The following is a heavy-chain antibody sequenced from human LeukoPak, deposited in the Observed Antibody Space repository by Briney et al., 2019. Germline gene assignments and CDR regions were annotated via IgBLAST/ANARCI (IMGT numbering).Heavy chain of an antibody. V-gene: IGHV3-73*01. CDR2: IRSKANSYAT. CDR3: TRHVSGYRDFDY. CDR1: GFTFSGSA. Sequence: GGSLRLSCAASGFTFSGSAMHWVRQASGKGLEWVGRIRSKANSYATAYAASVKGRFTISRDDSKNTAYLQMNSLKTEDTAVYYCTRHVSGYRDFDYWGQGTLVTVSS. D-gene: IGHD5-12*01. J-gene: IGHJ4*02.